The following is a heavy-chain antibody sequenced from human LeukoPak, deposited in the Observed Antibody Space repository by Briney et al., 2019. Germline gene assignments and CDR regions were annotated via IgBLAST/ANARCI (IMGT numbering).Heavy chain of an antibody. CDR3: ARDFQFRGV. Sequence: PGGSLRLSCAAPGFIFSSYWMHWVRQAPGKGLVWVSRINTVGSSTSYVDSVKGRFTISRDNAKNTMYLQMNGLRAEDTAVYYCARDFQFRGVWGQGTLVTVSS. CDR1: GFIFSSYW. CDR2: INTVGSST. D-gene: IGHD3-10*01. J-gene: IGHJ4*02. V-gene: IGHV3-74*01.